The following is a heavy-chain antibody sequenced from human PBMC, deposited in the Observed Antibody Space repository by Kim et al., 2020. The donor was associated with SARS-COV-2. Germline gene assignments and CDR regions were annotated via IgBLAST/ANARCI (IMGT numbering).Heavy chain of an antibody. D-gene: IGHD1-26*01. Sequence: ASVKVSCKASGYTFTSYDINWVRQATGQGLEWMGWMNPNSGNTGYAHKFQGRVTMTRNTSISTAYMELSSLRSEDTAVYYCARDRWELLPYYYYGMDVWGQGTTVTVSS. CDR2: MNPNSGNT. CDR1: GYTFTSYD. J-gene: IGHJ6*02. CDR3: ARDRWELLPYYYYGMDV. V-gene: IGHV1-8*01.